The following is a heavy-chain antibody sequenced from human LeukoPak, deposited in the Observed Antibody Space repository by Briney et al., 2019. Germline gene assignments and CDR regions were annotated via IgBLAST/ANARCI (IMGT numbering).Heavy chain of an antibody. CDR2: ISYDGSNK. J-gene: IGHJ4*02. Sequence: GGSLRLSCAASGFTFSSYAMHWVRQAPGKGLEWVAVISYDGSNKYYADSVKGRFTISRDNSKNTLYLQMNSLRAEDRAVYYCARDQQLWDPFDYWGQGTLVTVSS. V-gene: IGHV3-30-3*01. D-gene: IGHD5-18*01. CDR1: GFTFSSYA. CDR3: ARDQQLWDPFDY.